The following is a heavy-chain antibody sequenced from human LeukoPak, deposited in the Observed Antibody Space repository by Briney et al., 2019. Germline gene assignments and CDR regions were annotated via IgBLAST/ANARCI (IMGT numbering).Heavy chain of an antibody. CDR1: GFSVSSNH. CDR2: IYSGGST. CDR3: ARDRNTAMDYYYYMDV. J-gene: IGHJ6*03. Sequence: GGSLRLSCAASGFSVSSNHMSWVRQAPGKGLEWVSVIYSGGSTYYADSVKGRFTISRDNSKNTLYLQMNSLRAEDTAVYYCARDRNTAMDYYYYMDVWGKGTTVTVSS. D-gene: IGHD5-18*01. V-gene: IGHV3-53*01.